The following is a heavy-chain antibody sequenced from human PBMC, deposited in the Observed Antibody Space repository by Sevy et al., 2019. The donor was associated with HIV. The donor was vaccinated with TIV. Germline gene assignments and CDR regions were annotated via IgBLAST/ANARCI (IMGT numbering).Heavy chain of an antibody. CDR3: ARDLRPHLLYSDFWIGYSGMDV. Sequence: GGSLRLSCVASAFTFSTYGMHWVRQAPGKGMEWVSVISFDGSHKYYADSVKGRYTVSRDNAKNTLKLQMNSLRAEDSAKYYCARDLRPHLLYSDFWIGYSGMDVWGQGTTVTVSS. D-gene: IGHD3-3*01. CDR2: ISFDGSHK. CDR1: AFTFSTYG. J-gene: IGHJ6*02. V-gene: IGHV3-30*03.